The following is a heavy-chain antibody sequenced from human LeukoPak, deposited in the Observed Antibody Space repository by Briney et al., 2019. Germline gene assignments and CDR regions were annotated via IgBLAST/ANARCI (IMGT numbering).Heavy chain of an antibody. D-gene: IGHD6-25*01. CDR1: GYTFTSDY. Sequence: DSVKVSCKASGYTFTSDYVHWVRQAPGQGLEWMGIINPTSGDTNYAQNFQGRVTMTRDMSTSTVYMELSSLRSEDTAVYYCARYGFSSVWQGGWHAFDIWGLGTMVTVSS. CDR2: INPTSGDT. V-gene: IGHV1-46*01. J-gene: IGHJ3*02. CDR3: ARYGFSSVWQGGWHAFDI.